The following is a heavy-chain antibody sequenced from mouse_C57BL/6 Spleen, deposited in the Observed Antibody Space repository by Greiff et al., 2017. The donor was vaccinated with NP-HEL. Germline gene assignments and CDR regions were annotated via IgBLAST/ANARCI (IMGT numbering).Heavy chain of an antibody. CDR3: ARARYYGSSPWYFDV. CDR1: GYTFTDYN. V-gene: IGHV1-18*01. J-gene: IGHJ1*03. Sequence: EVQLQQPGPELVKPGASVKISCKASGYTFTDYNMDWVKQSHGKSLEWIGDINPNNGGTNYNQKFKGKATLTVDKSSSTAYMELRSLTSEDTAVYYCARARYYGSSPWYFDVWGTGTTVTVSS. CDR2: INPNNGGT. D-gene: IGHD1-1*01.